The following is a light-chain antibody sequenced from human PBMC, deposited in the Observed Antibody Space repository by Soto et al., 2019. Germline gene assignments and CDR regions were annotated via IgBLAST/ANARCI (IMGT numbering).Light chain of an antibody. J-gene: IGKJ1*01. Sequence: EIVLTQSPGTLSLSPWEIATLSCRASQSVSSSYLAWYQQKPVQAPRLLIYGASSRATGIPDRFSGSGSGTEFTLTISSLEPEDFAVYYCQHYHSYSRTFGQGTKVDIK. CDR1: QSVSSSY. CDR3: QHYHSYSRT. V-gene: IGKV3-20*01. CDR2: GAS.